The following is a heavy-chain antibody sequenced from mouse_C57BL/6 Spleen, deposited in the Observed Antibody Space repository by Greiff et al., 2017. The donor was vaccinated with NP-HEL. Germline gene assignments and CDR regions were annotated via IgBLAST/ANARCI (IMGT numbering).Heavy chain of an antibody. Sequence: VQLQQSGPELVKPGASVKISCKASGYAFSSSWMNWVKQRPGKGLEWIGRIYPGDGDTNYNGKFKGKATLTADKSSSTAYMQLSSLTSEDSAVYFCARRRVYDYGSGDYFDYWGQGTTLTVSS. CDR2: IYPGDGDT. CDR1: GYAFSSSW. V-gene: IGHV1-82*01. J-gene: IGHJ2*01. CDR3: ARRRVYDYGSGDYFDY. D-gene: IGHD1-1*01.